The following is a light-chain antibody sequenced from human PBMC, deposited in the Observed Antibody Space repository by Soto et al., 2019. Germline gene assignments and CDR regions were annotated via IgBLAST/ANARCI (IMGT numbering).Light chain of an antibody. J-gene: IGKJ1*01. Sequence: DVAITQKKLSLPVTLGQPASISCRSNQSLVYSDGIAYFSWFQQRHGRSXRRXIYKVSSRASGVPDRFSGSVSGTDWTPKIRRVEAEDGDVYFCMQALLTPRTFFQGT. V-gene: IGKV2-30*01. CDR3: MQALLTPRT. CDR1: QSLVYSDGIAY. CDR2: KVS.